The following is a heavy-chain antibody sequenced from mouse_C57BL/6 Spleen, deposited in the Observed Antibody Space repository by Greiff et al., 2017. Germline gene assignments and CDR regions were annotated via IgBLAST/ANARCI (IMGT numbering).Heavy chain of an antibody. Sequence: QVHVKQPGAELVKPGASVKLSCKASGYTFTSYWMHWVKQRPGQGLEWIGMIHPNSGSTNYNEKFKSKATLTVDKSSSTAYMQLSSLTSEDSAVYYCSTGVERNYFDYWGQGTTLAVSS. D-gene: IGHD1-1*01. CDR2: IHPNSGST. CDR3: STGVERNYFDY. CDR1: GYTFTSYW. V-gene: IGHV1-64*01. J-gene: IGHJ2*01.